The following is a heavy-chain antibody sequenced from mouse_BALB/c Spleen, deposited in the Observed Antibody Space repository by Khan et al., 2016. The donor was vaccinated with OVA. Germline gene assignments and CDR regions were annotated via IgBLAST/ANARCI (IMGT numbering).Heavy chain of an antibody. CDR1: GLSLTNYG. V-gene: IGHV2-6-1*01. J-gene: IGHJ4*01. D-gene: IGHD2-10*01. CDR3: ARQPYYHYYIMDY. CDR2: IWCDGSA. Sequence: VQLQESGPGLVAPSQSLSITCTISGLSLTNYGVHWVRQPPGKGLEWLVVIWCDGSATFNSALKSRLSISKDNSKNQVFLKMNSLQTDDTAMYYCARQPYYHYYIMDYWGQGTSVTVSS.